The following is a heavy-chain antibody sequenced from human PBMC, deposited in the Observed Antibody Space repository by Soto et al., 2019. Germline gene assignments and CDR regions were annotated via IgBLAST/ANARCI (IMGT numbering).Heavy chain of an antibody. Sequence: QVQLVQSGAEVKKPGASVKVSCKVSGYTLTELSMHWVRQAPGKGLEWMGGFDPEDGETIYAQKFQGRVTMTEDTSTDTAYMELSSLRSEDTAVYYCATATPRPTHSTIFGVVNYYYYMDVWGKVTTVTVSS. J-gene: IGHJ6*03. CDR3: ATATPRPTHSTIFGVVNYYYYMDV. V-gene: IGHV1-24*01. CDR1: GYTLTELS. D-gene: IGHD3-3*01. CDR2: FDPEDGET.